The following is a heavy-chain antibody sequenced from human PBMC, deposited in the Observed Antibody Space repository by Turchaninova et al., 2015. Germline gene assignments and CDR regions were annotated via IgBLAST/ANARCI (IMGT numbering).Heavy chain of an antibody. CDR3: ARDRGGDRYFDY. V-gene: IGHV3-48*04. CDR1: GFTFISFC. D-gene: IGHD2-21*02. J-gene: IGHJ4*02. Sequence: EVQLVESGGGLLQPGVSLRLSCAAPGFTFISFCINWVRQAPRRWVGWISFISSISTTIPYADSVKGRFTISRDNAKNSLYLQMNSLRADDTAVYYCARDRGGDRYFDYWGQGTLVTVSS. CDR2: ISSISTTI.